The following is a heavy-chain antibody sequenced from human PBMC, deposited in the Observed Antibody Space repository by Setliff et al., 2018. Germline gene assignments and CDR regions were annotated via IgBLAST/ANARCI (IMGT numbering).Heavy chain of an antibody. J-gene: IGHJ4*02. D-gene: IGHD2-21*02. CDR2: TIPSFGST. Sequence: ASVKVSCKASGGTFRSYGISWVRQAPGQGLEWMGGTIPSFGSTNYAQKFQDRVTIITDESTSTAYMELSSLRTEDTAVYYCARARYCGGDCSAYYFDYWGQGTLVTVSS. CDR3: ARARYCGGDCSAYYFDY. CDR1: GGTFRSYG. V-gene: IGHV1-69*05.